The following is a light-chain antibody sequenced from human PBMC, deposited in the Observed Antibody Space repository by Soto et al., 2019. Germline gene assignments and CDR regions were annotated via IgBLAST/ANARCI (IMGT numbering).Light chain of an antibody. Sequence: DIQMTQSPSTLSASIGDRVTITCRASQSISSWLAWYQQKPGKAPKLLIYDASKLESGVPSRFSGSGSGTEFSLAISSLQPDDFATYFCPQYDSYYLTFGQGTKVEIK. CDR1: QSISSW. J-gene: IGKJ1*01. CDR2: DAS. CDR3: PQYDSYYLT. V-gene: IGKV1-5*01.